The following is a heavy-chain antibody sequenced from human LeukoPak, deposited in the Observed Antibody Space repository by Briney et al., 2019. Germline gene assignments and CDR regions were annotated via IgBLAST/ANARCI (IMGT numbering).Heavy chain of an antibody. CDR3: ARGRAVAYSGSYLFPFDP. J-gene: IGHJ5*02. Sequence: SETLSLTCTVSGGSISSSSYYWGWIRQPPGKGLERIGSIYYSGSTYYNPSLKSRVTISVDTSKNQFSLKLSSATAADTAVYYCARGRAVAYSGSYLFPFDPWGQGTLVTVSS. CDR1: GGSISSSSYY. V-gene: IGHV4-39*07. D-gene: IGHD1-26*01. CDR2: IYYSGST.